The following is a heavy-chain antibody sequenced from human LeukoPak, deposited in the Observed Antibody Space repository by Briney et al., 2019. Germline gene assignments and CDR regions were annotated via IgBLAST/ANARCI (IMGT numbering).Heavy chain of an antibody. CDR3: AKGSSPFDY. CDR2: ISANGGGT. V-gene: IGHV3-23*01. Sequence: GGSLRLSCAASGFTFSNYAMSWVRQAPGKGLEWVSAISANGGGTYYADSVKGRFTISRDNSKNTLYLQMNSLRAEDTAVYYCAKGSSPFDYWGQGPWSPSPQ. D-gene: IGHD6-13*01. J-gene: IGHJ4*02. CDR1: GFTFSNYA.